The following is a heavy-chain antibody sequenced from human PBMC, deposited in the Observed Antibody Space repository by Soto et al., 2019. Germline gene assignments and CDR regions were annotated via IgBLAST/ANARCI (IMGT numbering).Heavy chain of an antibody. D-gene: IGHD6-25*01. J-gene: IGHJ4*02. Sequence: QVQLVESGGGVVQPGRSLRVSCAASGFTFSIYALHWVRQAPGRGLEWVAVISYDGTKTYYADSVKGRFTISRDNSKNTGYLQMNSLRDEDTAVYYCAIDRGPRRQRLIGPFDYWGQGTVVTVSP. V-gene: IGHV3-30*03. CDR2: ISYDGTKT. CDR1: GFTFSIYA. CDR3: AIDRGPRRQRLIGPFDY.